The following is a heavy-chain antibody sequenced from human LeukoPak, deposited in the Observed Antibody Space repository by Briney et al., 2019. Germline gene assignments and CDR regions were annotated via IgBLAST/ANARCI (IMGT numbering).Heavy chain of an antibody. J-gene: IGHJ4*02. V-gene: IGHV5-51*01. D-gene: IGHD6-19*01. CDR2: IYPGDSDT. CDR3: ARGGTFIAVAGLFDH. Sequence: GESLKISCKGSGYSFTSYWIGWVRQMPGKGLEWMGIIYPGDSDTRYSPSFQGQVTISADKSISTAYLQWSSLKASDTAMYYCARGGTFIAVAGLFDHWGQGTLVTVSS. CDR1: GYSFTSYW.